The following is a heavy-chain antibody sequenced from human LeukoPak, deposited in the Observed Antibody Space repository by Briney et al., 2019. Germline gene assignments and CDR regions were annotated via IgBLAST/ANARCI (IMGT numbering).Heavy chain of an antibody. D-gene: IGHD6-6*01. Sequence: GGSLRLSCAASGFTFSSYAMHWVRQAPGKGLEWVAVISYDGSNKYYADSVKGRFTISRDNSKNTLYLQRNSLRAEDTAVYYCARDKVAARTYYYYYMDVWGKGTTVTVSS. CDR2: ISYDGSNK. V-gene: IGHV3-30*01. J-gene: IGHJ6*03. CDR1: GFTFSSYA. CDR3: ARDKVAARTYYYYYMDV.